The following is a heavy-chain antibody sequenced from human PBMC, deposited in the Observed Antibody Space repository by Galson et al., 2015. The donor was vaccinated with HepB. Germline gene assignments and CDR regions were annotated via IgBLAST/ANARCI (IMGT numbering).Heavy chain of an antibody. CDR3: ARFQYYYGSGTYDSGSYGWFDP. J-gene: IGHJ5*02. Sequence: ETLSLTCTVSGDSISGYYWSWIRQPPGKGLDWIAYTYYSGGTNYNPSLKSRVTISVDTSKNQVSLKLTSVTAADTAVYYCARFQYYYGSGTYDSGSYGWFDPWGQGTLVTVSS. CDR1: GDSISGYY. D-gene: IGHD3-10*01. CDR2: TYYSGGT. V-gene: IGHV4-59*01.